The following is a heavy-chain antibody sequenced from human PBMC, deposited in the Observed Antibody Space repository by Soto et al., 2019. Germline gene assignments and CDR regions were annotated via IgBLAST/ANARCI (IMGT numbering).Heavy chain of an antibody. Sequence: QVQLVQSGAEVKKPGASVKVSCKASGYTFTSYGISWVRQAPGQGLEWMGWISGNTGETNYAQKFQGRVTITTDTSTSTGYMELRSLKSDDTAMYYCARVPREIIMVGLDVWGQGTTVTVSS. CDR1: GYTFTSYG. J-gene: IGHJ6*02. CDR3: ARVPREIIMVGLDV. CDR2: ISGNTGET. V-gene: IGHV1-18*04. D-gene: IGHD3-10*01.